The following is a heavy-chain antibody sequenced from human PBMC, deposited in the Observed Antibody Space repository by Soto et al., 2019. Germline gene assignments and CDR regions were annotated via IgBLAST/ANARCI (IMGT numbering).Heavy chain of an antibody. J-gene: IGHJ6*02. CDR1: GGSISSSNR. D-gene: IGHD3-10*01. Sequence: QVQLQESGPGLVKPSGTLSLTCAVSGGSISSSNRWSWVRQPPGQGLEWIGEIYHSGSTNYNPSLMSRLTISVDRSKNQLSLKLRSVTAADTAVYYCTRDMIYGSERSHYYYAMDVWGRGTTVTVSS. CDR3: TRDMIYGSERSHYYYAMDV. V-gene: IGHV4-4*02. CDR2: IYHSGST.